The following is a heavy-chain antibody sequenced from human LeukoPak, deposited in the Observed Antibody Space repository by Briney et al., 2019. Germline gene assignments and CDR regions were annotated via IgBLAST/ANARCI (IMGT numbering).Heavy chain of an antibody. CDR3: ARDLSRYGSGSYLNWFDP. CDR1: GGSISSSSYY. CDR2: IYYSGST. Sequence: SETLSLTCTVSGGSISSSSYYWGWIRLPPGKGLEWIGSIYYSGSTYYNPSLKSRVTISVDTSKNQFSLKLSSVTAADTAVYYCARDLSRYGSGSYLNWFDPWGQGTLVTVSS. J-gene: IGHJ5*02. D-gene: IGHD3-10*01. V-gene: IGHV4-39*07.